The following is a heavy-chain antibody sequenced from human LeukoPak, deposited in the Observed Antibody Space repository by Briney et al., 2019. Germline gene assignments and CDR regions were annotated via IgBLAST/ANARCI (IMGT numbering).Heavy chain of an antibody. V-gene: IGHV3-21*01. J-gene: IGHJ6*03. D-gene: IGHD1-26*01. CDR2: ISSTGSYI. CDR1: GFTFSSYS. Sequence: GGSLRLSCAASGFTFSSYSINWVRQAPGKGLEWVSSISSTGSYIYYADSVKGRFTISRDNTKNSLYLQMNSLRAEDTAVYYCARVVGYYYYMDVWGKGTTVTVSS. CDR3: ARVVGYYYYMDV.